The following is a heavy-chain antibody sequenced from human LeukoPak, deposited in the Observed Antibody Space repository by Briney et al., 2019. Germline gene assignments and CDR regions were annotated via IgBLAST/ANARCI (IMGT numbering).Heavy chain of an antibody. CDR3: ARVGIVVVPAAYWFDP. CDR1: GFTFSSYS. V-gene: IGHV3-21*01. Sequence: GGSLRLSCAASGFTFSSYSMNWVRQAPGKGLEWVSSISSSSSYIYYADSVKGRFTISRDNAKNSLYLQMNSLRAEDTAVYYCARVGIVVVPAAYWFDPWGQGTLVTVSS. D-gene: IGHD2-2*01. J-gene: IGHJ5*02. CDR2: ISSSSSYI.